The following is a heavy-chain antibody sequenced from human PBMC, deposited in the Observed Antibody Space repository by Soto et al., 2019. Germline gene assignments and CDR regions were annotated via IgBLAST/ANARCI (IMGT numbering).Heavy chain of an antibody. J-gene: IGHJ6*02. V-gene: IGHV1-3*01. CDR1: GYTFTSYA. Sequence: ASVKVSFKASGYTFTSYAMHWVRQAPGQRLEWMGWINAGNGNTKYSQKFQGRVTITRDTSASTAYMELSSLRSKDTAVYYCASTPGCSGGSCYSPWYYYGMDVWGQGTTVTVSS. CDR2: INAGNGNT. CDR3: ASTPGCSGGSCYSPWYYYGMDV. D-gene: IGHD2-15*01.